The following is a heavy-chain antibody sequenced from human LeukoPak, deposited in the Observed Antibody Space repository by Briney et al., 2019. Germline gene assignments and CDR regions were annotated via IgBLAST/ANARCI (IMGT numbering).Heavy chain of an antibody. CDR2: NSSTVPYI. Sequence: GGSLRLSCTTSGFTFVSHTMNWIRQAPGKGLEWVASNSSTVPYIYYADSLEGRFTISRDNAENSVSLQMASLRVGDTAVYYCTRRGSGKSFYYMDVWGKGTTVTVS. CDR3: TRRGSGKSFYYMDV. J-gene: IGHJ6*03. D-gene: IGHD3-16*01. CDR1: GFTFVSHT. V-gene: IGHV3-21*01.